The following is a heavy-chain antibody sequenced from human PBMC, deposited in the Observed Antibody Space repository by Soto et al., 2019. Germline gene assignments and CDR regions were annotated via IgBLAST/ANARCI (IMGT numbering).Heavy chain of an antibody. V-gene: IGHV3-15*01. CDR3: TTDTELLDYYGMDV. D-gene: IGHD1-26*01. CDR1: GFTFSNAW. Sequence: GGSLRLSCAASGFTFSNAWMSWVRQAPGKGLEWVGRIKSKTDGRTKDYATPVQGIFTISRDESKITLYQQMNSLRTEDTAVYYCTTDTELLDYYGMDVWGQGTPVTVSS. CDR2: IKSKTDGRTK. J-gene: IGHJ6*02.